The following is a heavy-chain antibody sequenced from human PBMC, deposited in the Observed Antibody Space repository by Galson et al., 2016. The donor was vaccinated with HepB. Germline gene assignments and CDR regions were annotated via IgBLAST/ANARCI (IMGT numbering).Heavy chain of an antibody. D-gene: IGHD4-17*01. Sequence: SLRLSCAASGFTFDDYGLSWVRQAPGKGLEWVSGINWNGGSTGYADSGKGRFTISRDNAKNSLYLQMNSLRAEDTALYYCARGMSHDYGVSADYWGQGTLVTVSS. CDR3: ARGMSHDYGVSADY. CDR2: INWNGGST. V-gene: IGHV3-20*04. J-gene: IGHJ4*02. CDR1: GFTFDDYG.